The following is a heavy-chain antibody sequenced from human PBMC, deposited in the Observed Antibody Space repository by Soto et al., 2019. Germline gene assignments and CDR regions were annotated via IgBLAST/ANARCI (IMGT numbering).Heavy chain of an antibody. D-gene: IGHD1-1*01. J-gene: IGHJ4*02. CDR2: MYYSGGT. Sequence: QVQLQESGPGLVKPSETLSLTCTVSGDSVSSNSYYWSWIRQPPGKGLEWIAYMYYSGGTNYNPSLKSRVTIAVDTSKNQFSLRLSSVTAADTALYYCAAGWNPRPLDYWGQGTLVTVSS. V-gene: IGHV4-61*01. CDR1: GDSVSSNSYY. CDR3: AAGWNPRPLDY.